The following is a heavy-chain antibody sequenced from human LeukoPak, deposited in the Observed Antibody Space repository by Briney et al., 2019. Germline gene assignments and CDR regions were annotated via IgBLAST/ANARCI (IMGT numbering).Heavy chain of an antibody. CDR3: ARAANRGYSYGYGSPHFDY. Sequence: SETLSLTCTVSGGSISSSNYYWGWIRQPPGKGLEWIGSIYYSGSTYYNPSLKSRVTISLDTSKNQFSLKLNFVTAADTAVYYCARAANRGYSYGYGSPHFDYWGQGTLVTVSS. CDR1: GGSISSSNYY. CDR2: IYYSGST. D-gene: IGHD5-18*01. V-gene: IGHV4-39*07. J-gene: IGHJ4*02.